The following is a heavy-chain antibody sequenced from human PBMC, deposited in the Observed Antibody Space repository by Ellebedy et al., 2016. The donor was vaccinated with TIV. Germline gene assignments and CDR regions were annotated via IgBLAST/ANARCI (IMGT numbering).Heavy chain of an antibody. V-gene: IGHV3-33*08. CDR3: ARDMASGPGEDAFDI. Sequence: PGGSLRLSCAASGFTFSSYGMNWVRQAPGKGLEWVAVIWYDGSNKYYADSVKGRFTISRDNSKNTLYLQMNSLRAEDTAVYYCARDMASGPGEDAFDIWGQGTMVTVSS. J-gene: IGHJ3*02. CDR2: IWYDGSNK. CDR1: GFTFSSYG. D-gene: IGHD3-10*01.